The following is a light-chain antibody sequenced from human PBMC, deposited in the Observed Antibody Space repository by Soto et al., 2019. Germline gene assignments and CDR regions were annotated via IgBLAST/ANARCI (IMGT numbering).Light chain of an antibody. CDR2: EVT. CDR3: SSYTSCSTYV. V-gene: IGLV2-18*02. CDR1: SSDVGSYNG. Sequence: QSALTQPPSVSGSRGQSVTNSCTGTSSDVGSYNGVSWYQQPPDTAPKLIIYEVTKRPSGVSDRFSGSKAGNTASLTISGLQADDEADYYCSSYTSCSTYVFGIGTKLTVL. J-gene: IGLJ1*01.